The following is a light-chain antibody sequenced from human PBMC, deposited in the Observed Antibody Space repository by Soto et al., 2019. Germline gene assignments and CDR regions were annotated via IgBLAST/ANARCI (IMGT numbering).Light chain of an antibody. CDR2: AAS. J-gene: IGKJ1*01. V-gene: IGKV1-5*01. CDR3: QQYGSSPLT. Sequence: DIQMTQSPSTLSASVGGGVTITCRSSQSISHFLAWYQQKPGKVPKLLIYAASSLPSGVPSRFSGSGSGTDFTLTISRLDPEDFAVYYCQQYGSSPLTFGQGTRWIS. CDR1: QSISHF.